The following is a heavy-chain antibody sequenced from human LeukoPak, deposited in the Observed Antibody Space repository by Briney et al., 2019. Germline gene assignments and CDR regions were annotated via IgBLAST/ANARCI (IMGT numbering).Heavy chain of an antibody. D-gene: IGHD3-22*01. Sequence: PGGSLRLSCAASGFTFSSYGMHWVRQAPGKGLEWVAVIWYDGSNKYYADSVKGRFTISRDSSKNTLYLQMNSLRAEDTAVYYCARSNYDSSGYDYWGQGTLVTVSS. CDR1: GFTFSSYG. V-gene: IGHV3-33*01. J-gene: IGHJ4*02. CDR3: ARSNYDSSGYDY. CDR2: IWYDGSNK.